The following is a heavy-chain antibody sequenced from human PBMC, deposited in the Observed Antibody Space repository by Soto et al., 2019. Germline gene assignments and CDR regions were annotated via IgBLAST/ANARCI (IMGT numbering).Heavy chain of an antibody. V-gene: IGHV3-33*01. Sequence: QVQLVESGGGVVQPGRSLRLSCAASGFTFSSYGMHWVRQAPGKGLEWVAVIWYDGSNKYYADSVKGRFTISRDNSKNALYLQMNRLRGEDTAVYYCERGGPMVRGEAYMDVWGKGTTVTVSS. CDR1: GFTFSSYG. CDR3: ERGGPMVRGEAYMDV. CDR2: IWYDGSNK. J-gene: IGHJ6*03. D-gene: IGHD3-10*01.